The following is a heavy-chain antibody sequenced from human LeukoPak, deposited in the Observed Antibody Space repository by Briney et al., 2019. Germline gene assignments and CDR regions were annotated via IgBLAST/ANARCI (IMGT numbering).Heavy chain of an antibody. CDR2: INHSGST. J-gene: IGHJ6*03. V-gene: IGHV4-34*01. Sequence: SETLSLTCAVYGGSFSGYYWSWIRQPPGKGLEWIGEINHSGSTNYNPSLKSRVTISVDTSKNQFSLKLSSVTAADTAVYYCARLYYYGSYYYMDVWGKGTTVTISS. CDR3: ARLYYYGSYYYMDV. CDR1: GGSFSGYY. D-gene: IGHD3-10*01.